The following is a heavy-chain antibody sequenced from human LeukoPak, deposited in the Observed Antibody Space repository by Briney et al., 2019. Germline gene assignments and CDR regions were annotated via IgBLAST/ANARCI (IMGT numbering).Heavy chain of an antibody. CDR1: GFTFSSYG. J-gene: IGHJ4*02. D-gene: IGHD6-19*01. V-gene: IGHV3-30*03. CDR3: ARDTYSSGLSNY. CDR2: ISYDGSNK. Sequence: GGFLRLSCAASGFTFSSYGMHWVRQAPGKGLEWVAVISYDGSNKYYADSVKGRFTISRDNSKNTLYLQMNSLRAEDTAVYYCARDTYSSGLSNYWGQGTLVTVSS.